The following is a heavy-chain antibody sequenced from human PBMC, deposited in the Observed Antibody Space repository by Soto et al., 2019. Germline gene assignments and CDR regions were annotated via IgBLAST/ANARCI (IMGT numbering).Heavy chain of an antibody. CDR3: ATWHEREHAYDV. J-gene: IGHJ3*01. CDR1: GFTISGKKY. CDR2: LYDLDGS. D-gene: IGHD1-1*01. Sequence: DVQLVESGGGLIQPGESLRLSCAASGFTISGKKYVAWVRQAPGKGLEWLSALYDLDGSFYAASVKGRFTTSSDSSKTTVYLRMNDLRPDDTAVYYCATWHEREHAYDVWGRGTTVTVSS. V-gene: IGHV3-53*01.